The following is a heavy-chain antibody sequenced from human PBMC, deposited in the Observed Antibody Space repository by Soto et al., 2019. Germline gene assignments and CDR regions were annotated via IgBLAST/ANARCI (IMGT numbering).Heavy chain of an antibody. J-gene: IGHJ5*01. CDR1: EGTFNCYA. D-gene: IGHD6-13*01. CDR2: IIPYYNTL. Sequence: QAQAVHSGAEVSKPGSSVKLSCKASEGTFNCYAIALVRQAPGQGLEWMVGIIPYYNTLNYAQKFKDRVTITAEDSTNTVYMELSSLRSDDTAVFFCASGASRWYPSFFESWAPGTHVPISS. V-gene: IGHV1-69*01. CDR3: ASGASRWYPSFFES.